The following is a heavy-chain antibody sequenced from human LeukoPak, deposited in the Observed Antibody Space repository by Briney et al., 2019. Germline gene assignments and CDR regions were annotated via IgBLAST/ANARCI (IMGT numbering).Heavy chain of an antibody. V-gene: IGHV4-4*02. CDR1: GGSISSSNW. CDR3: ARDYKDILTGYLDY. J-gene: IGHJ4*02. D-gene: IGHD3-9*01. Sequence: SGTLSLTCAVSGGSISSSNWWCWVRQPPGKGLEWIGEIYHSGSTNYNPSLKSRVTISVDKSKNQFSLKLSSVTAADTAVYYCARDYKDILTGYLDYWGQGTLVTVSS. CDR2: IYHSGST.